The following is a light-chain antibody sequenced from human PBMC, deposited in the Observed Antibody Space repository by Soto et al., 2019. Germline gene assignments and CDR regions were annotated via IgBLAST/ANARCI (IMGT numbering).Light chain of an antibody. Sequence: QSVLTQPASVSGSPGQSITISCTGTSSDVGGHIYVSWYQQHPGKAPKLMIYDVTSRPPGVSYRFSGSKSGNTASLTISGLQAEDEADYYCSSYTTSSSYVFGTGTKVT. V-gene: IGLV2-14*01. CDR3: SSYTTSSSYV. CDR1: SSDVGGHIY. J-gene: IGLJ1*01. CDR2: DVT.